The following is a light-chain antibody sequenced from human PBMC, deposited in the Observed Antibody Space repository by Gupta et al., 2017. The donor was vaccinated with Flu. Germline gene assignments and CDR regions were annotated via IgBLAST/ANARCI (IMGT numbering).Light chain of an antibody. Sequence: RVTFSCTGSSSNLGAGYEVHWYQQHPGTAPKLLMYGNNKRPSGIPDRFSASKSGTAASLAITGLQADDEATYYCQSYDSGLSVVFGGGTKLTVL. J-gene: IGLJ2*01. CDR2: GNN. CDR3: QSYDSGLSVV. CDR1: SSNLGAGYE. V-gene: IGLV1-40*01.